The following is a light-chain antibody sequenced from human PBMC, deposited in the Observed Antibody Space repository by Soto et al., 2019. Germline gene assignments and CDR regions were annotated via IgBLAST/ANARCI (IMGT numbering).Light chain of an antibody. CDR1: QSVNSH. CDR3: QQYNSWPRT. CDR2: GAS. V-gene: IGKV3-15*01. Sequence: EIVMTQSPATLSGSPGERATLSCRASQSVNSHLAWYHQKPGQAPRLLIYGASTRATGIPARFSGSGSGTEFTLTISSLQPEDFAVYFCQQYNSWPRTSGQGTKVEVK. J-gene: IGKJ1*01.